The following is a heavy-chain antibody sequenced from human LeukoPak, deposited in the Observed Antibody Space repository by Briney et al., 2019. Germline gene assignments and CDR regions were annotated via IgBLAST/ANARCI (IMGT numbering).Heavy chain of an antibody. CDR1: GLTVNSKY. Sequence: GGSLRLSCAASGLTVNSKYMSWVRQAPGKGLEWVSLISGDSFSTYYADSVKGRFTISRDNSKNSLYLQMNSLTTEDTAFYYCASRWLQFDYWGQGTLVTVSS. V-gene: IGHV3-43*02. CDR3: ASRWLQFDY. J-gene: IGHJ4*02. D-gene: IGHD5-24*01. CDR2: ISGDSFST.